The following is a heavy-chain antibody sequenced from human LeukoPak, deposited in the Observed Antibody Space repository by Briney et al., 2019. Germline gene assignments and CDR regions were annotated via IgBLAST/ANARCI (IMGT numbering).Heavy chain of an antibody. CDR1: GFTFSSYA. J-gene: IGHJ3*02. CDR3: ARDELGYCSGGSCPGGAFDI. Sequence: GGSLRLSCAASGFTFSSYAMHWVRQAPGKGLEWVAVISYDGSNKYYAHSVKGRFTISRDNSKNTLYLQMNSLRAEDTAVYYCARDELGYCSGGSCPGGAFDIWGQGTMVTVSS. CDR2: ISYDGSNK. V-gene: IGHV3-30-3*01. D-gene: IGHD2-15*01.